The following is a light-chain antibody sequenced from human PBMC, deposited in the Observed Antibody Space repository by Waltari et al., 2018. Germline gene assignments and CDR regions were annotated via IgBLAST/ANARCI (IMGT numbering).Light chain of an antibody. CDR1: QSISCW. J-gene: IGKJ1*01. CDR3: QQYDTYLPWT. CDR2: KAS. Sequence: DIQMTQSPSTLSASVGDRVTIACRASQSISCWLAWYQQKPGKDPSLLIDKASTLQSGVPSRFSGSGSGTEFTLTISSLQPDDFATYYCQQYDTYLPWTFGQGTKVEIK. V-gene: IGKV1-5*03.